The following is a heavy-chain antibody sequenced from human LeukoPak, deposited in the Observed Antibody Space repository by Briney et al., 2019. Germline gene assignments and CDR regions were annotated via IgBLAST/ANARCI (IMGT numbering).Heavy chain of an antibody. CDR3: AELGITMIGGV. CDR1: GFTFSSYA. Sequence: GGSLRLSCAASGFTFSSYAMTWVRQAPGKGLEWVSSISGSAIDTNYADSVKDRFIISRDNSKETFYLQMNSLRAEDTAVYYCAELGITMIGGVWGKGTTVTISS. D-gene: IGHD3-10*02. CDR2: ISGSAIDT. J-gene: IGHJ6*04. V-gene: IGHV3-23*01.